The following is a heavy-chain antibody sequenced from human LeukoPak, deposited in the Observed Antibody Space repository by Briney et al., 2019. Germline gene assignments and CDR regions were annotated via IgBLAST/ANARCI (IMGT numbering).Heavy chain of an antibody. CDR3: AKCGGNYDFWSGYYPDF. CDR1: GFTFSSYA. J-gene: IGHJ4*02. D-gene: IGHD3-3*01. CDR2: ISGSGGST. V-gene: IGHV3-23*01. Sequence: GGSLRLSCAASGFTFSSYAMSWVRQAPGKGLEWVSAISGSGGSTYYADSVKGRFTISRGNSKNTLYLQMNSLRAEDTAVYYCAKCGGNYDFWSGYYPDFWGQGTLVTVSS.